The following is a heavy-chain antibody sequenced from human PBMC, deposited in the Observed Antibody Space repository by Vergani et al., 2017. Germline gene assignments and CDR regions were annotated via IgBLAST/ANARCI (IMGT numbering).Heavy chain of an antibody. Sequence: VQLVESGGGLVKPGGSLRLSCAASGFTFSDFSMSWVRQAPGKGLEWVSTISGSGDRTYYADSVKGRFTISRDNSKNTVNLQMDSLRVEDTAVYYCAKDVYSGSFSDFDYWGQGNLVTVSS. J-gene: IGHJ4*02. CDR2: ISGSGDRT. D-gene: IGHD1-26*01. CDR1: GFTFSDFS. CDR3: AKDVYSGSFSDFDY. V-gene: IGHV3-23*04.